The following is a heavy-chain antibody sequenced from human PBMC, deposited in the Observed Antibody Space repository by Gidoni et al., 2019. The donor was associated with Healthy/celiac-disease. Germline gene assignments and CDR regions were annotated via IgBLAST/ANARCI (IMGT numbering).Heavy chain of an antibody. J-gene: IGHJ3*02. D-gene: IGHD4-17*01. Sequence: QVQLVQSGAEVKKPGSSVKVSCKSSGRTFSSYAISWVRQAPGQGLEWMGRIIPILGIANYEQKFQGRVTITADKSTSTAYMELSSLRSEDTAVYYCARPTVTTSGGAFDIWGQGTMVTVSS. CDR1: GRTFSSYA. V-gene: IGHV1-69*09. CDR2: IIPILGIA. CDR3: ARPTVTTSGGAFDI.